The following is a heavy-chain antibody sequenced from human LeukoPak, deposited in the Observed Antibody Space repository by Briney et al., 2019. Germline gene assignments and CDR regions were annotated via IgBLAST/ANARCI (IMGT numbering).Heavy chain of an antibody. V-gene: IGHV4-31*03. CDR2: SYSSGST. D-gene: IGHD3-10*01. CDR3: ERSHGGY. J-gene: IGHJ4*02. CDR1: GASITRGGYH. Sequence: TSQTLSLTCTVSGASITRGGYHWTWIRQHPGKGLEWIGYSYSSGSTSYSPSLQSRLTISVDTSKNQSSLELRSVTEADTAVYDWERSHGGYWGQGTLVTVSS.